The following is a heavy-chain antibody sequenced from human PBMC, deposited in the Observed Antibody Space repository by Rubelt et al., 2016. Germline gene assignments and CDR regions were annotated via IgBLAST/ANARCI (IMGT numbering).Heavy chain of an antibody. V-gene: IGHV3-15*01. CDR1: GFTFSNAW. Sequence: GAHRLSCAASGFTFSNAWMSWVRQAPGKGLEWVGRVKSKTNDGTTDYAAPVKGRFTISRDDSKNTVDLQMNSLKTEDTAVYYCTRVRIAAGYYYGMDVWGQGTTVTVSS. CDR3: TRVRIAAGYYYGMDV. CDR2: VKSKTNDGTT. J-gene: IGHJ6*02. D-gene: IGHD6-13*01.